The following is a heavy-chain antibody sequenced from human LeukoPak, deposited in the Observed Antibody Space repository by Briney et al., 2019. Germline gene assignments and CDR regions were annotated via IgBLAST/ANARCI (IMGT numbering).Heavy chain of an antibody. V-gene: IGHV4-59*08. CDR1: GGSISSYY. D-gene: IGHD3-3*01. J-gene: IGHJ4*02. CDR3: ARHPAPLLYGTTDC. Sequence: SETLSLTCTVSGGSISSYYWSWIRQPPGKGLEWIGYIYYSGSTYYNPSLRSRVTISVDTSKNQFSLKLSSVTAADTAVYYCARHPAPLLYGTTDCWGQGTLVTVSS. CDR2: IYYSGST.